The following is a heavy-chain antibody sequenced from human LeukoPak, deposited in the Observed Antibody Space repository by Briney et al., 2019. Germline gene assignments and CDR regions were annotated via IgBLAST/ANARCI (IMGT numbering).Heavy chain of an antibody. J-gene: IGHJ4*02. V-gene: IGHV4-39*01. CDR1: GGSISSSSYY. D-gene: IGHD5-12*01. CDR3: ASQYGTGGCFDY. Sequence: SETLSLTCTVSGGSISSSSYYWGWIRQPPGKGLEWIGNIYYSGSTYYNPSLKSRVTISVDTSKNQFSLKVSSATAADTAMYYCASQYGTGGCFDYWGQGTLVTVSS. CDR2: IYYSGST.